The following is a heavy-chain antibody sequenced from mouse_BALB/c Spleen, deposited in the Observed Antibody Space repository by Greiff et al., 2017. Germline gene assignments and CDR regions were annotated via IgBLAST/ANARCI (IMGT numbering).Heavy chain of an antibody. CDR3: ARNNGDGNYEFAY. CDR1: GFSLTSYG. V-gene: IGHV2-2*01. J-gene: IGHJ3*01. Sequence: QVQLQQSGPGLVQPSQSLSITCTVSGFSLTSYGVHWVRQSPGKGLEWLGMIWSGGNTDYNAAFISRLSISKDNSKSQVFFKMNSLQTDDTAMYYCARNNGDGNYEFAYWGQGTLVTVSA. CDR2: IWSGGNT. D-gene: IGHD2-1*01.